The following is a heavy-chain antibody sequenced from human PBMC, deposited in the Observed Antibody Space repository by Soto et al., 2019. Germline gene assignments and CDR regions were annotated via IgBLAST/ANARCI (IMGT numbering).Heavy chain of an antibody. CDR3: ARAEAYGTVDY. D-gene: IGHD2-8*02. J-gene: IGHJ4*02. CDR2: IKEGGSEK. CDR1: GFTFSRYW. V-gene: IGHV3-7*01. Sequence: EVQLVESGGGLVQPGGSLRLSCAASGFTFSRYWMSWVRQAPEKGLEWVANIKEGGSEKYHVDSVKGRFTVSRDNAKNSLYLQMNSLRAEDTDVYYCARAEAYGTVDYWGQGTLVTISS.